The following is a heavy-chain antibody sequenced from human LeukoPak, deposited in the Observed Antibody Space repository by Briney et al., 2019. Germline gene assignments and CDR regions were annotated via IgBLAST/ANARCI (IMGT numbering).Heavy chain of an antibody. V-gene: IGHV4-31*11. CDR3: ARDRGSRQCWFDP. Sequence: PSETLSLTCAVSGGSISSGGYYWSWIRQHPGKGLEWIGYIYYSGSTYYNPSLKSRVTISVDTSKNQFSLKLSSVTAADTAVYYCARDRGSRQCWFDPWGQGTLVTVSS. D-gene: IGHD2-15*01. CDR1: GGSISSGGYY. CDR2: IYYSGST. J-gene: IGHJ5*02.